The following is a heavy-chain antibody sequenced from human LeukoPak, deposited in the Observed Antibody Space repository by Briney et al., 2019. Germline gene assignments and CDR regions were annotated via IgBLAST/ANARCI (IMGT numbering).Heavy chain of an antibody. V-gene: IGHV4-61*02. CDR3: ARGVGSGYTDE. J-gene: IGHJ4*02. Sequence: PSETLSLTCTVSGGSISSGSYYWSWIRQPAGKGLEWIGRIYTSGSTNYNPSLKSRVTISYTSKNQFSLKLNSVTAADTAVYYCARGVGSGYTDEWGQGTLVTVSS. CDR2: IYTSGST. CDR1: GGSISSGSYY. D-gene: IGHD3-22*01.